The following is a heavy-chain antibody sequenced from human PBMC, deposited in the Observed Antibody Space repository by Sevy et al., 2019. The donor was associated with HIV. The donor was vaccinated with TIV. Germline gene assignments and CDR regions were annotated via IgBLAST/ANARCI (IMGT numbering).Heavy chain of an antibody. J-gene: IGHJ4*02. V-gene: IGHV3-23*01. CDR2: LSFGCGKI. CDR1: GFAFYDYS. D-gene: IGHD2-8*01. Sequence: GGSLRLSCAASGFAFYDYSMSWIRQAPGKGLEWVATLSFGCGKIKYADSVKGRFTFSRTNSKNSFYLQMDNLRVEDTALYYCAREGCSRPHDYWGQGTRVTVSS. CDR3: AREGCSRPHDY.